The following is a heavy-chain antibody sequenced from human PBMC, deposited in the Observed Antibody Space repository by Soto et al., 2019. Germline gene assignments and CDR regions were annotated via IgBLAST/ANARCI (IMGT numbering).Heavy chain of an antibody. CDR3: ARSGEWLRLGWFDP. J-gene: IGHJ5*02. CDR1: GFTFSSYG. CDR2: IWYDGSNK. Sequence: QVQLVESGGGVVQPGRSPRLSCAASGFTFSSYGMHWVRQAPGKGLEWVAVIWYDGSNKYYADSVKGRFTISRDNSKNTLYLQMNSLGAEDTAVYYCARSGEWLRLGWFDPWGQGTLVTVSS. V-gene: IGHV3-33*01. D-gene: IGHD6-19*01.